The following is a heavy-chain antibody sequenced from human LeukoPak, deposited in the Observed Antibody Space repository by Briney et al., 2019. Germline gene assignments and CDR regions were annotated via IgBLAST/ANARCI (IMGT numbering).Heavy chain of an antibody. V-gene: IGHV1-2*06. J-gene: IGHJ4*02. CDR3: ARDYCSSTSCLFDY. D-gene: IGHD2-2*01. CDR2: INPNSGDT. CDR1: GYTFTGYH. Sequence: PWASVTVSCKASGYTFTGYHMHRVRQAPGQGLEWMGRINPNSGDTNYAQKFQGRVAMTRDTSISTAFMELTRLRSDDTAVYYCARDYCSSTSCLFDYWGQGTLVTVSS.